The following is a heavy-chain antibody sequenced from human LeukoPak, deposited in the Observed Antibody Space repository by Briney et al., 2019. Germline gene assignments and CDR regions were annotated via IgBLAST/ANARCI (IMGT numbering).Heavy chain of an antibody. Sequence: PPETLSLTCAVYGGSFSGYYWSWIRQPPGKGLEWIGEINHSGSTNYNPSLKSRVTISVDTSKNQFSLKLSSVTAADTAVYYCASSCSGGSCSTPTRLDYWGQGTLVTVSS. D-gene: IGHD2-15*01. CDR2: INHSGST. J-gene: IGHJ4*02. CDR1: GGSFSGYY. CDR3: ASSCSGGSCSTPTRLDY. V-gene: IGHV4-34*01.